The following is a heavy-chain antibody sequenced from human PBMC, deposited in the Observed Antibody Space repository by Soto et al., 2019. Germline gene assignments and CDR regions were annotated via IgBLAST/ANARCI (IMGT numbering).Heavy chain of an antibody. CDR1: GGTFSNYT. J-gene: IGHJ6*03. D-gene: IGHD4-17*01. CDR3: ARVSEMGTVTEGFYYYMDV. Sequence: QVQLVQSGAEVKKPGSSVKVSCKASGGTFSNYTISWVRQAPGQGLEWMGRIIPILNIANYKQKFQGRVTITADKSTTTAYMELSSLRSEDTAVYYCARVSEMGTVTEGFYYYMDVWGKGTTVTVSS. CDR2: IIPILNIA. V-gene: IGHV1-69*02.